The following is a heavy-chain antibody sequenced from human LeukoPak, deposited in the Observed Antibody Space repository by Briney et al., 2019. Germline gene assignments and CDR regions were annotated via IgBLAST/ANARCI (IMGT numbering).Heavy chain of an antibody. CDR3: AREGGYSHAFDI. D-gene: IGHD3-22*01. J-gene: IGHJ3*02. CDR1: GFTFSSYA. V-gene: IGHV3-23*01. CDR2: ISGSGGST. Sequence: PGGSLRLSCAASGFTFSSYAMSWVRQAPGKGLEWVSAISGSGGSTYYADSVKGRFTISRDNAKNSLYLQMNSLRAEDTAVYYCAREGGYSHAFDIWGQGTMVTVSS.